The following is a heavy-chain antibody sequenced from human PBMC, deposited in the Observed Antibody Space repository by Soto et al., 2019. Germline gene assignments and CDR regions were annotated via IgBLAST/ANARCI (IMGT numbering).Heavy chain of an antibody. CDR1: GGTFSSYA. Sequence: GASVKVSCKASGGTFSSYAISWVRQAPGQGLEWMGGIIPIFGTANYAQKFQGRVTITADESTSTAYMELSSLRSEDTAVYCCASVTTGEFWFDPWGQGTLVTVSS. J-gene: IGHJ5*02. CDR3: ASVTTGEFWFDP. D-gene: IGHD4-17*01. CDR2: IIPIFGTA. V-gene: IGHV1-69*13.